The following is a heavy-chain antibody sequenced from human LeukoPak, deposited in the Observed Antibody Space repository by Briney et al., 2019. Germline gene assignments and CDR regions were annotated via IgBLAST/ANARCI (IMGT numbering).Heavy chain of an antibody. J-gene: IGHJ4*02. CDR1: GFTFSTYA. CDR2: FGGSGGTI. Sequence: GGSLRLSCAASGFTFSTYAMGWVRQAPGKGLEWVSHFGGSGGTIYYADSVKGRFTISRDNSKNTLYLQMNSLRAEDTAVYYCAKSDCGGDCHLLDYWGQGTLVTVSS. V-gene: IGHV3-23*01. D-gene: IGHD2-21*02. CDR3: AKSDCGGDCHLLDY.